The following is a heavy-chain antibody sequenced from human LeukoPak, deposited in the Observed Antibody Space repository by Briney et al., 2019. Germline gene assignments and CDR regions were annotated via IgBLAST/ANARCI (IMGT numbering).Heavy chain of an antibody. J-gene: IGHJ4*02. CDR2: IKKDGSEK. CDR1: GFTFSSYW. D-gene: IGHD5-18*01. CDR3: ARDLSGVTGYAYGRGIDY. Sequence: GGSLRLFCAASGFTFSSYWMSWVRQAPGKGLEWVANIKKDGSEKYYVDSVKGRFTISRDNAKTSLYLQMNSLRAEDTAVYYCARDLSGVTGYAYGRGIDYWGQGTLVTVSS. V-gene: IGHV3-7*01.